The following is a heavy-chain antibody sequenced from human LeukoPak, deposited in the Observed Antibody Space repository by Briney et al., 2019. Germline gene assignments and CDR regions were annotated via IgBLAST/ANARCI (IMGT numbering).Heavy chain of an antibody. CDR1: GFTFSSYG. Sequence: GGPLRLSCAASGFTFSSYGMHWVRQAPGKGLEWVAVIWYDGSNKYYADSVKGRFTISRDNSKNTLYLQMNSLRAEDTAVYYCARGRGHKNYYYYGMDVWGQGTTVTVSS. CDR3: ARGRGHKNYYYYGMDV. CDR2: IWYDGSNK. V-gene: IGHV3-33*01. D-gene: IGHD5-18*01. J-gene: IGHJ6*02.